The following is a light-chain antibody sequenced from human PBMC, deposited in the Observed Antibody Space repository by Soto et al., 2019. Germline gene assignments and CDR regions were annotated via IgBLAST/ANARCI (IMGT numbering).Light chain of an antibody. Sequence: QSALTQPASVSGSPGQSITISCTGTSSDVGGYNYVSWFQHHPGKAPKLIIYEVSYRPSGVSNRFSGSKSGDTASLTISRLQAEDEADYYCSSFTNTITRYAFGTGTKLTVL. CDR1: SSDVGGYNY. V-gene: IGLV2-14*01. CDR2: EVS. CDR3: SSFTNTITRYA. J-gene: IGLJ1*01.